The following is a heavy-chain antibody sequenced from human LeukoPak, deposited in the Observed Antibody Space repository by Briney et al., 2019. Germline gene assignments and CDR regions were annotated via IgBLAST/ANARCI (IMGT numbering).Heavy chain of an antibody. CDR1: GFSLRDYS. D-gene: IGHD3-3*01. Sequence: GGSLRLSCAASGFSLRDYSMDWVRQAPGKGLEWVSCISSSSRYTFYVDSVKGRFTISRDNTKNSLYLQMNSLRVEDPAVYYCARDEARGYDFRPQDHWGQGTLVSVSS. J-gene: IGHJ4*02. CDR2: ISSSSRYT. CDR3: ARDEARGYDFRPQDH. V-gene: IGHV3-21*01.